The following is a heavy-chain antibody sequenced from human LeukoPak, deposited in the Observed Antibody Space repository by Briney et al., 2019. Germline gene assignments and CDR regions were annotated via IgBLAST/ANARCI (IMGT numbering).Heavy chain of an antibody. CDR2: ISSSSSYI. CDR3: ARDFPWELALDYYYGMDV. J-gene: IGHJ6*02. Sequence: PGGSLRLSCAASGFTFSSYSMNWVHQAPGKGLEWVSSISSSSSYIYYADSVKGRFTISRDNAKNSLYLQMNSLRAEDTAVYYCARDFPWELALDYYYGMDVWGQGTTVTVSS. D-gene: IGHD1-26*01. V-gene: IGHV3-21*01. CDR1: GFTFSSYS.